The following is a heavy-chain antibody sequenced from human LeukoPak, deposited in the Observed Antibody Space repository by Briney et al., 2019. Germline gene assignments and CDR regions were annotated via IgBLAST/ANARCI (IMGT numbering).Heavy chain of an antibody. V-gene: IGHV1-18*01. CDR2: ISAYNGNT. D-gene: IGHD3-22*01. J-gene: IGHJ4*02. CDR3: ARDLWDYYDSSGYYYLEL. CDR1: GYTFTSYG. Sequence: ASVKVSCKASGYTFTSYGISWVRQAPGQGLEWMGWISAYNGNTNYAQKLQGRVTMTTDTSTSTAYMELGSLRSDDTAVYYCARDLWDYYDSSGYYYLELWGQGTLVTVSS.